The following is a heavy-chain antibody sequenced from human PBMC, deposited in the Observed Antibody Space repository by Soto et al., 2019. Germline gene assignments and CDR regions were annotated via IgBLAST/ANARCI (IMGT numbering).Heavy chain of an antibody. J-gene: IGHJ5*02. CDR2: IYYSGST. CDR3: ARWWSGSRQGFDP. D-gene: IGHD3-3*01. V-gene: IGHV4-31*03. CDR1: GGSISSGDYY. Sequence: QAQRQESGPGLVKPSQTLSLTCTVSGGSISSGDYYWSWIRQHPGKGLEWIGYIYYSGSTYYNPSLKSRVTISVDTSKNQFSLKLSSVTAADTAVYYCARWWSGSRQGFDPWGQGTLVTVSS.